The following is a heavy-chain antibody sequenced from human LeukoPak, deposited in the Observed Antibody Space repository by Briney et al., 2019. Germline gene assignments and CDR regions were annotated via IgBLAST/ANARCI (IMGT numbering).Heavy chain of an antibody. J-gene: IGHJ3*02. CDR1: GGSVSSYY. D-gene: IGHD1-26*01. CDR3: ARVRLCGTYLDAFDI. Sequence: KSSETLSLTCTVSGGSVSSYYWSWIRQPPGKGLEWIGYIYYSGSTNYNPSLKSRVTISVDTSKNQFSLKLNSITTADTAVYYCARVRLCGTYLDAFDIWGQGTMVTVSS. CDR2: IYYSGST. V-gene: IGHV4-59*02.